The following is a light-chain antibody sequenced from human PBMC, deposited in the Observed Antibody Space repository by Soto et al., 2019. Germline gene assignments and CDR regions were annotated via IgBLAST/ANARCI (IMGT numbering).Light chain of an antibody. CDR3: QQYNSYRWT. V-gene: IGKV1-5*01. CDR2: DAS. Sequence: DIQMTQCPSTLSASVGDRVTITCRASQSISSWLAWYQQKPGKAPKLLIYDASSLESGVPSRFSGSGSGTEFTLTISSLQPDDFATYYCQQYNSYRWTFGQGTKVEIK. CDR1: QSISSW. J-gene: IGKJ1*01.